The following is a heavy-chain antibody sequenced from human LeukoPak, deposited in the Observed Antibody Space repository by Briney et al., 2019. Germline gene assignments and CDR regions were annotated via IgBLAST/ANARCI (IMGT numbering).Heavy chain of an antibody. Sequence: GGSLRLSCAASGFTFSSYGMSWVRQAPGKGLEWVSGISGSGISPYYADSVKGRFTISRDNSKNTLYLQMNSLRAEDTAVYYCAKVAGKIGYYFDYWGQGTLVTVSS. CDR1: GFTFSSYG. J-gene: IGHJ4*02. D-gene: IGHD6-19*01. CDR2: ISGSGISP. CDR3: AKVAGKIGYYFDY. V-gene: IGHV3-23*01.